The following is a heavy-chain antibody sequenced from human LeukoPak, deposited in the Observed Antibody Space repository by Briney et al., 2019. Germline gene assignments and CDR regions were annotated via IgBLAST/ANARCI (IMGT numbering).Heavy chain of an antibody. CDR2: IKQDGSEK. D-gene: IGHD1-26*01. V-gene: IGHV3-7*01. CDR3: ARAPLVGSTDSYFYGMDV. Sequence: GGSLRPSCAASRFDFRIYWMTWVRQAPGKGLEWVANIKQDGSEKYYVDSVRGRFTISRDNAKNSLHLQMNSLRAEDTAVYYCARAPLVGSTDSYFYGMDVWGQGTTVTVSS. CDR1: RFDFRIYW. J-gene: IGHJ6*02.